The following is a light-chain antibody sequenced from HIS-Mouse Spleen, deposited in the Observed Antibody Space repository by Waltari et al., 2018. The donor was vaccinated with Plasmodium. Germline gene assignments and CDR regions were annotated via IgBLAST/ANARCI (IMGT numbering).Light chain of an antibody. CDR3: QQSYSTWT. CDR2: AAS. CDR1: QSISSY. Sequence: DIQMTKSPSSLSASVGDRVTITCRASQSISSYLNWYQQKPGKSPKLLIYAASSLQRGVPSRFSGSGSGTDFTLTVSSLQPEDFATYYCQQSYSTWTFGQGTKVEIK. V-gene: IGKV1-39*01. J-gene: IGKJ1*01.